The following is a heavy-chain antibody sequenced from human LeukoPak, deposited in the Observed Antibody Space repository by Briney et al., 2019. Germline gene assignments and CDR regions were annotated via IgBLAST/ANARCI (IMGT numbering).Heavy chain of an antibody. D-gene: IGHD4-17*01. Sequence: GSSVKVSCKASGGTFMRHSISWVRQATGQGLEWMGWMNPNSGNTGYAQKFQGRVTMTRNTSISTAYMELSSLRSEDTAVYYCAQLYGDHPYYYYGMDVWGQGTTVTVSS. V-gene: IGHV1-8*01. CDR1: GGTFMRHS. CDR3: AQLYGDHPYYYYGMDV. CDR2: MNPNSGNT. J-gene: IGHJ6*02.